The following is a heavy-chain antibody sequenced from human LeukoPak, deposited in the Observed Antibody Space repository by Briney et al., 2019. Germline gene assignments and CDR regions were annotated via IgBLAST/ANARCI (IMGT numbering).Heavy chain of an antibody. CDR2: IWFDGSKT. Sequence: GGSLRLSCAASGFIFTNYGMNWVRQAPGKGLEWVAVIWFDGSKTFYADSVKGRFTISRDNSKKTLYLQMNSLRGEDTAVYYCARVVVSSSSDYFDYWGQGTLVIVSS. D-gene: IGHD6-6*01. CDR3: ARVVVSSSSDYFDY. CDR1: GFIFTNYG. V-gene: IGHV3-33*01. J-gene: IGHJ4*02.